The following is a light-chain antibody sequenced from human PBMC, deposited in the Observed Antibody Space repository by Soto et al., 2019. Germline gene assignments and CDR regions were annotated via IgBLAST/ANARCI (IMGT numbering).Light chain of an antibody. Sequence: EIVLTQSPATPSLSPGERATLSCRASQSVSSYLAWYQQKPGQAPRLLIYDASNRATGIPARFSGSGSGTDFTLTISSLEPEDFAVYYCQQRSNWPPFITFGGGTKVEIK. CDR2: DAS. CDR3: QQRSNWPPFIT. CDR1: QSVSSY. V-gene: IGKV3-11*01. J-gene: IGKJ4*01.